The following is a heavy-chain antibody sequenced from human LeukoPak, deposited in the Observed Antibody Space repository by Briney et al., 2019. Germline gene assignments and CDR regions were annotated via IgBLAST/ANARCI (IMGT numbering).Heavy chain of an antibody. J-gene: IGHJ3*01. CDR1: GYTFTGYY. CDR3: ARAGLAAAGTSN. V-gene: IGHV1-2*02. D-gene: IGHD6-13*01. Sequence: ASVKVSCKASGYTFTGYYMHWVRQAPGQGLEWMGWTNPNSGGTNYAQKFQGRVTMTRDTSISTAYMELSRLRSDDTAVYYCARAGLAAAGTSNWGQGTMVTVSS. CDR2: TNPNSGGT.